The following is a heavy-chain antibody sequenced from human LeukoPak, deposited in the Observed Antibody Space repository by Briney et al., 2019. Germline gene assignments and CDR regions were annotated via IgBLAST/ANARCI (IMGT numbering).Heavy chain of an antibody. J-gene: IGHJ5*02. Sequence: GGSLRLSCAASGFTFSNYGMNWVRQAPGKGLEWVSGISGSGGNTYYADSVKGRFTVSRDNSKNTLYLQMNSLRAEDTAVYYCAKDRGIAALDWFDPWGQGTLVTVSS. CDR2: ISGSGGNT. V-gene: IGHV3-23*01. CDR1: GFTFSNYG. CDR3: AKDRGIAALDWFDP. D-gene: IGHD6-13*01.